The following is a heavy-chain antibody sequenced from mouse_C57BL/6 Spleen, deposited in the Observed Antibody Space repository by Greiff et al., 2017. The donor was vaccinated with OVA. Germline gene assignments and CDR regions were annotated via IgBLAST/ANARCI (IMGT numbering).Heavy chain of an antibody. CDR1: GFTFSSYA. V-gene: IGHV5-9-1*02. J-gene: IGHJ4*01. CDR3: TRGPLLQDYAMDY. Sequence: EVKLVESGEGLVKPGGSLKLSCAASGFTFSSYAMSWVRQTPEKRLEWVAYISSGGDYIYYADTVKGRFTISRDNARNTLYLQMSSLKSEDTAMYYGTRGPLLQDYAMDYWGQGTSVTVSS. CDR2: ISSGGDYI. D-gene: IGHD1-2*01.